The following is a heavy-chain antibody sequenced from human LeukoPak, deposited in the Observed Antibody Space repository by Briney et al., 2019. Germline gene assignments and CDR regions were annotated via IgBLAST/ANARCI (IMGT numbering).Heavy chain of an antibody. CDR3: AKVSLNMVNDAFDI. J-gene: IGHJ3*02. CDR1: GFIFSSYG. V-gene: IGHV3-30*02. D-gene: IGHD4/OR15-4a*01. Sequence: PGGSLRLSCAASGFIFSSYGMHWVRQAPDKGLEWVAFIRYDGSRKYYADSVKGRFTISRDNSKNTLYVQMNSLRAEDTAMYYCAKVSLNMVNDAFDIWGQGTMVSVSS. CDR2: IRYDGSRK.